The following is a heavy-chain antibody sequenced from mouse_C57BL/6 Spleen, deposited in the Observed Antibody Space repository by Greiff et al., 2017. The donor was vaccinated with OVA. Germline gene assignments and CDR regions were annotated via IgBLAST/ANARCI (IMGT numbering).Heavy chain of an antibody. V-gene: IGHV1-76*01. CDR2: IYPGSGNT. Sequence: VQRVESGAELVRPGASVKLSCKASGYTFTDYYINWVKQRPGQGLEWIARIYPGSGNTYYNEKFKGKATLTAEKSSSTAYMQLSSLTSEDSAVYFCARTAQATFAYWGQGTLVTVSA. CDR1: GYTFTDYY. CDR3: ARTAQATFAY. D-gene: IGHD3-2*02. J-gene: IGHJ3*01.